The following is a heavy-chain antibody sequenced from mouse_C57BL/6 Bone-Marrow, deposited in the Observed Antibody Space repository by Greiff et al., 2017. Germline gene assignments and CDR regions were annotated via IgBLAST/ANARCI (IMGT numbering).Heavy chain of an antibody. CDR2: IYPGSGST. V-gene: IGHV1-55*01. CDR1: GYTFTSYW. J-gene: IGHJ2*01. Sequence: QVQLQQPGAELVKPGASVKMSCKASGYTFTSYWITWVKQRPGQGLEWIGDIYPGSGSTNYNEKFKSKATLTVDTSSSTAYMQLSSLTSEDSAVYDGARDELGHEYYFDYWGQGTTLTVSA. D-gene: IGHD4-1*01. CDR3: ARDELGHEYYFDY.